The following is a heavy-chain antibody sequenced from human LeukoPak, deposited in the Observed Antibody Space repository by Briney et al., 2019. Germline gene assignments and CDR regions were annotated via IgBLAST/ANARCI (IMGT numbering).Heavy chain of an antibody. CDR3: ARGRVWRYDYVWGSYRPDAFDI. CDR1: GGSFSGYY. CDR2: INHSGIT. V-gene: IGHV4-34*01. J-gene: IGHJ3*02. Sequence: PSETLSLTCAVYGGSFSGYYWSWIRQPPGKGLEWIGEINHSGITNYNPSLKSRVTISVDTSKNQFSLKLSSVTAADTAVYYCARGRVWRYDYVWGSYRPDAFDIWGQGTMVTVSS. D-gene: IGHD3-16*02.